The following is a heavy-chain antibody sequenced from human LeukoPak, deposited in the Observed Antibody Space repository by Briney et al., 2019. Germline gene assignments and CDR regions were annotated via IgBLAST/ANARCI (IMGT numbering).Heavy chain of an antibody. V-gene: IGHV3-33*01. D-gene: IGHD3-22*01. CDR2: IWYDGSNK. J-gene: IGHJ4*02. CDR1: GFTFSSYG. Sequence: GGSLRLSCVASGFTFSSYGMHWVRQAPGKGLEWVAVIWYDGSNKYYADSVKGRFTISRDNSKNTLYLQMNSLRAEDTAVYYCARGPYYCDSSGYLDYWGQGTLVTVSS. CDR3: ARGPYYCDSSGYLDY.